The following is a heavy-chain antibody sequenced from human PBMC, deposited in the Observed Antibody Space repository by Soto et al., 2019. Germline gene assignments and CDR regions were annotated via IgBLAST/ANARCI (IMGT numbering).Heavy chain of an antibody. D-gene: IGHD5-18*01. CDR3: ASGIQLWLRRINNGYSG. J-gene: IGHJ4*02. CDR2: IIPMCGTA. Sequence: QVQLVQSGAEVKKPESSVKVSCKATGGTFSTYAISWVRQAPGQGLEWMGGIIPMCGTANYAQRFQDRVTITADESTNTVYMELSSLRSEYTAVYFCASGIQLWLRRINNGYSGWGQGTLVTVSS. V-gene: IGHV1-69*12. CDR1: GGTFSTYA.